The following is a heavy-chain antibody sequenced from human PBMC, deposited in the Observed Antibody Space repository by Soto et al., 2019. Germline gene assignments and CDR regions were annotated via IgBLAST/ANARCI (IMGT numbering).Heavy chain of an antibody. CDR1: GFTFSSYA. CDR3: TRDASRDSSARGWFDP. D-gene: IGHD6-13*01. Sequence: GGSLRLSCAASGFTFSSYAMSWVRQAPGKGLEWVSAISGSGGNTYYADSVRGRFTISRDNAKNSLHLQMNSLRAEDTAVYYCTRDASRDSSARGWFDPWGPGTLVTVSS. V-gene: IGHV3-23*01. J-gene: IGHJ5*02. CDR2: ISGSGGNT.